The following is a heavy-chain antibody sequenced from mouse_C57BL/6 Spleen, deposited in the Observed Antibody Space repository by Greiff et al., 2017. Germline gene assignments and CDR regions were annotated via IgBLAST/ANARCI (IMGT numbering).Heavy chain of an antibody. D-gene: IGHD1-1*01. CDR1: GYTFTDYE. V-gene: IGHV1-15*01. J-gene: IGHJ2*01. CDR3: TRSHYYGSSYYY. Sequence: QVQLQQSGAELVRPGASVTLSCKASGYTFTDYEMHWVKQTPVHGLEWIGAIDPETGGTAYNQKFKGKAILTADKSSSTAYMELRSLTSEDSAVYYCTRSHYYGSSYYYWGQGTTLTVSS. CDR2: IDPETGGT.